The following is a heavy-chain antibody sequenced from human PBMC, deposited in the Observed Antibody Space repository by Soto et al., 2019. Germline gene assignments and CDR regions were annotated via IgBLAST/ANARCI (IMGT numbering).Heavy chain of an antibody. CDR1: GGSFSGYY. J-gene: IGHJ4*02. CDR2: INHSGST. D-gene: IGHD2-8*02. Sequence: QVQLQQWGAGLLKPSETLSLTCAVYGGSFSGYYWTWIRQPPGTGLEWIGEINHSGSTNYNPSLKRXVTTSVDTSKNQFPLKLTSVTAADTAVYYCARDKITGLFDYWGQGTLVTVSS. V-gene: IGHV4-34*01. CDR3: ARDKITGLFDY.